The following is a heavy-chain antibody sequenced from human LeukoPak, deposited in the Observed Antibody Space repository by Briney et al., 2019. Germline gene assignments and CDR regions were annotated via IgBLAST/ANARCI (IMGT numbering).Heavy chain of an antibody. CDR3: ARGAVRSYYDSTEEYYYYYMDV. Sequence: ASVKVSCKASGYTFTGYYMHWVRQAPGQGLEWMGWINPNSGGTNYAQKFRGRVTMTRDTSISTAYMELSRLRSDDTAVYYCARGAVRSYYDSTEEYYYYYMDVWGKGTTVTVSS. V-gene: IGHV1-2*02. D-gene: IGHD3-22*01. CDR1: GYTFTGYY. J-gene: IGHJ6*03. CDR2: INPNSGGT.